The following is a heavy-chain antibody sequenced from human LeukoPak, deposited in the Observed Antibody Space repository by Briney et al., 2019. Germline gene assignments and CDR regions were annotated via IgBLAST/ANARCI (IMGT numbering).Heavy chain of an antibody. D-gene: IGHD3-3*01. CDR2: ISGSGDST. Sequence: GGSLRLSCAASGFTFSSYGMSWVRQAPGKGLEWVSAISGSGDSTYSADSVKGRFTISRDNSKNTWSLQMNSLRPEDTAVYYCARDGHASNWRGNWFDPWGQGTQVTVSS. V-gene: IGHV3-23*01. J-gene: IGHJ5*02. CDR3: ARDGHASNWRGNWFDP. CDR1: GFTFSSYG.